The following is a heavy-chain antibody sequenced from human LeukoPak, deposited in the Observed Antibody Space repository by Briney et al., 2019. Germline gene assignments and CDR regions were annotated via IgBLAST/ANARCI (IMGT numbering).Heavy chain of an antibody. CDR3: ASGPRWLQADY. J-gene: IGHJ4*02. V-gene: IGHV4-4*02. D-gene: IGHD5-24*01. CDR1: GGSISSSNW. Sequence: PSETLSLTCAVSGGSISSSNWWSWVRQPPGKGLEWIGEIYHSGSTNYNPSLKSRVTISVDTSKNQFSLKLSSVTAADTAVYYCASGPRWLQADYWGQGTLVTVSS. CDR2: IYHSGST.